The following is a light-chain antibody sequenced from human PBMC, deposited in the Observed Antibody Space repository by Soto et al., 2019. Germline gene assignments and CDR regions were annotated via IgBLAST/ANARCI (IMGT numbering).Light chain of an antibody. CDR1: QGISNY. CDR2: AAP. J-gene: IGKJ1*01. Sequence: AIRMTQSPSSFSASTGDRVTITCRASQGISNYLAWYQQKPGKAPKLLIYAAPTLQSGVPSRVSGSGTGIDFTLTISCLQYEDFETCYCQQYYSYPPAFGQGTKVEIK. V-gene: IGKV1-8*01. CDR3: QQYYSYPPA.